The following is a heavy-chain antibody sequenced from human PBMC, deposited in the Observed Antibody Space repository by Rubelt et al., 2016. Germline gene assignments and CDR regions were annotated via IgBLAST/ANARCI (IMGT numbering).Heavy chain of an antibody. V-gene: IGHV4-34*01. CDR2: IYYSGST. J-gene: IGHJ4*02. D-gene: IGHD1-26*01. CDR3: ARTYRYYSDY. CDR1: GGSLSGYY. Sequence: QVQLQQWGAGLLKPSETLSLTCAVYGGSLSGYYWAWIRQPPGKGLEWIGYIYYSGSTYYNPSLTSRVTISVDTSKNQFSLKVYSVTAAETAVYYCARTYRYYSDYWGQGTLVTVSS.